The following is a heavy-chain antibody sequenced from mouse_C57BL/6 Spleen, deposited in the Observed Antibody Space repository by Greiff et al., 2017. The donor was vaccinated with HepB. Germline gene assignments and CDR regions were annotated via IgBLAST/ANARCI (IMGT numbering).Heavy chain of an antibody. V-gene: IGHV1-26*01. J-gene: IGHJ3*01. D-gene: IGHD2-4*01. CDR1: GYTFTDYY. CDR3: ARYGSTMIKGWFAY. Sequence: VQLQQSGPELVKPGASVKISCKASGYTFTDYYMNWVKQSHGKSLEWIGDINPNNGGTSYNQKFKGKATLTVDKSSSTAYMELRSLTSEDSAVYYCARYGSTMIKGWFAYWGQGTLVTVSA. CDR2: INPNNGGT.